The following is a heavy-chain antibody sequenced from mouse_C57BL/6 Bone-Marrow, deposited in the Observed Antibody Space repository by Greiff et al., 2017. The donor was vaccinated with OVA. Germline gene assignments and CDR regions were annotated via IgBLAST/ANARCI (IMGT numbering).Heavy chain of an antibody. D-gene: IGHD1-1*01. Sequence: EVMLVESGGGLVKPGGSLKLSCAASGFTFSSYAMSWVRQTPEKRLEWVATISDGGSYTYYPDNVKGRFTISRDNAKNNLYLQMSHLKSEDTAMYYCAREALYGYDAMDYWGQGTSVTVSS. CDR3: AREALYGYDAMDY. CDR1: GFTFSSYA. CDR2: ISDGGSYT. V-gene: IGHV5-4*01. J-gene: IGHJ4*01.